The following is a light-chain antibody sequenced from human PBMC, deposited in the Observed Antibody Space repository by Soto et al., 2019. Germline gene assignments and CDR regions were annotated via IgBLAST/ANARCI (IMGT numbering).Light chain of an antibody. Sequence: QSVLTQPASVSGSPGQSITISCTGTSSDVGGYNYVSWYQQHPGKAPKLMIYDVSNRPSGVSNRFSGSKSGNTTSLTISGLQAEDEADSYCSSYTSSSSIYVFGTGTKVTVL. J-gene: IGLJ1*01. V-gene: IGLV2-14*01. CDR1: SSDVGGYNY. CDR3: SSYTSSSSIYV. CDR2: DVS.